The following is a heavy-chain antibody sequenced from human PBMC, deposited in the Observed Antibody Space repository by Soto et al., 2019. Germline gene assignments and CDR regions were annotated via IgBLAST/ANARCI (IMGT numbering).Heavy chain of an antibody. Sequence: PGGSLRLSCAASGFTFSDYYMSWIRQAPGKGLEWVSYISSSSSYTNYADSVKGRFTISRDNAKNSLYLQMNSLRAEDTAVYYCARGKRSIAAAADLNWFDPWGQGTLVTVSS. V-gene: IGHV3-11*06. CDR3: ARGKRSIAAAADLNWFDP. CDR1: GFTFSDYY. J-gene: IGHJ5*02. CDR2: ISSSSSYT. D-gene: IGHD6-13*01.